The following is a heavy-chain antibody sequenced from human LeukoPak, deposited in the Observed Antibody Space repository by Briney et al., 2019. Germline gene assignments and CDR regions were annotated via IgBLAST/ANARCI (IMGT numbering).Heavy chain of an antibody. CDR1: GYTLTELS. CDR3: ATGIAARPLFRDLYYYMDV. D-gene: IGHD6-6*01. CDR2: FDPEDGET. Sequence: ASVKVSCKVSGYTLTELSMHWARQAPGKGLEWMGGFDPEDGETIYAQKFQGRVTMTEDTSTDTAYMELSSLRSEDTAVYYCATGIAARPLFRDLYYYMDVWGKGTTVTVSS. V-gene: IGHV1-24*01. J-gene: IGHJ6*03.